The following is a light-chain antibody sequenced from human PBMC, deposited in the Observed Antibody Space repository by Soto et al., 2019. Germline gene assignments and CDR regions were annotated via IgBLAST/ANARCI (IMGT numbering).Light chain of an antibody. CDR3: QQRSKMPLT. J-gene: IGKJ1*01. CDR1: QSVSSY. CDR2: DAS. V-gene: IGKV3-11*01. Sequence: EMVFTQSPATLSLSPVERATRSWGASQSVSSYLAWYQQKPGQAPRLLIYDASNRATGITARFSGSGSGTDSTLTISSLEPEDFAIYYCQQRSKMPLTFGHGTKVDI.